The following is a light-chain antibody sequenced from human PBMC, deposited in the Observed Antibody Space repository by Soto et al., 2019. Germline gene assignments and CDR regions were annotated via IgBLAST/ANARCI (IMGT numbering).Light chain of an antibody. J-gene: IGKJ5*01. V-gene: IGKV3-20*01. CDR2: DAS. CDR3: QYFGRSTVT. CDR1: QSVSTMY. Sequence: EIVLTQSPGTRSLSPGERVTPSCRASQSVSTMYLAWYQQKPAQAPRLLMYDASRRATGIPDRFSGSGSGTDFTLTISRLEREDFAVYFCQYFGRSTVTFGQGTRLEIK.